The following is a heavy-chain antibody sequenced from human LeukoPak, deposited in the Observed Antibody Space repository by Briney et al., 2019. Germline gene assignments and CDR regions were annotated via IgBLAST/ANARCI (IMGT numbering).Heavy chain of an antibody. CDR3: ARGVEYSSSSGLGY. CDR1: GGSISSYY. J-gene: IGHJ4*02. D-gene: IGHD6-6*01. Sequence: SETLSLTCTVSGGSISSYYWSWIRQPPGKGLEWRGYIYYSGSTNYNPSLKSRVTISVDTSKNEFSLRLSSVTAAETAVYYCARGVEYSSSSGLGYWGQGTLVTVSS. CDR2: IYYSGST. V-gene: IGHV4-59*01.